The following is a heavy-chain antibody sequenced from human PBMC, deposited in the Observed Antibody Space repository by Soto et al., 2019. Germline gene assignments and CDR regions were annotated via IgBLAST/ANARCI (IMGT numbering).Heavy chain of an antibody. Sequence: PWETLYLTCAAYGGSFSGYYWSWIRQPPGKGLEWIGEINHSGSTNYNPSLKSRVTISVDTSKNQFSLKLSSVTAADTAVYYCARGVVKRSRGVIWTKGWFDPWGQGTLVTVS. CDR3: ARGVVKRSRGVIWTKGWFDP. J-gene: IGHJ5*02. V-gene: IGHV4-34*01. CDR2: INHSGST. CDR1: GGSFSGYY. D-gene: IGHD3-10*01.